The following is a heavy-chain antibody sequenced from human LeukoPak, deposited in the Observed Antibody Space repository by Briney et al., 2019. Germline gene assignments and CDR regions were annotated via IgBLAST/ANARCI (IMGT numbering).Heavy chain of an antibody. CDR2: ISSSSSTI. J-gene: IGHJ3*02. CDR1: GFTFSSYS. V-gene: IGHV3-48*04. D-gene: IGHD2-21*01. CDR3: ARDPYCGGDCYSGAFDI. Sequence: GGSLRLSCAASGFTFSSYSMNWVRQAPGKGLEWVSYISSSSSTIYYADSVKGRFTISRDNAKNSLYLQMNSLRAEDTAVYYCARDPYCGGDCYSGAFDIWGQGTMVTVSS.